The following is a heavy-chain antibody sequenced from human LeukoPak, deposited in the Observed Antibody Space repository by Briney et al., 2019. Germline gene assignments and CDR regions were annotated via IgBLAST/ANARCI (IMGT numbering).Heavy chain of an antibody. CDR1: GGSINGYY. D-gene: IGHD3-16*01. V-gene: IGHV4-59*08. CDR3: ARRRLGDAFDV. Sequence: SGPRLVKPSETLSLTCTVSGGSINGYYWTWIRQPPGKGLEWIGYIYYSGNTNYNPSLKSRVSLSVHTSKNQFSLRLSSVTAADTAIYYCARRRLGDAFDVWGQGTTVTVSS. CDR2: IYYSGNT. J-gene: IGHJ3*01.